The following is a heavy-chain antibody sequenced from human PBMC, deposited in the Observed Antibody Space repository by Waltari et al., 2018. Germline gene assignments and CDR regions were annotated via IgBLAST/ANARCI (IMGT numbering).Heavy chain of an antibody. CDR1: GFNFDDYT. CDR2: ISSSSSYI. CDR3: ARVRNKSVPDY. J-gene: IGHJ4*02. D-gene: IGHD3-3*01. V-gene: IGHV3-21*01. Sequence: EVQLVESGGVVVQPGVSLRLSCAASGFNFDDYTMHCVRQAPGKGLEWVSSISSSSSYIYYADSVKGRFTISRDNAKNSLYLQMNSLRAEDTAVYYCARVRNKSVPDYWGQGTLVTVSS.